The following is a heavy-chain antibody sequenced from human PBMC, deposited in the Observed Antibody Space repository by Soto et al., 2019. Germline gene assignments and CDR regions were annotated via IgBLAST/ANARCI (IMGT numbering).Heavy chain of an antibody. V-gene: IGHV1-69*06. CDR3: AIWSNWNPLYYRGMDV. CDR2: IIPLHNTS. Sequence: QVQLLQSGAEVKKPGSSVKVSCKVSGGAFTNYSLNWVRHAPGQGLEWLGIIPLHNTSNYSLKLLGRGSVTADISSNTVYMHLSGLTSDDTATYYCAIWSNWNPLYYRGMDVWGQGTTVTVSS. J-gene: IGHJ6*02. CDR1: GGAFTNYS. D-gene: IGHD1-20*01.